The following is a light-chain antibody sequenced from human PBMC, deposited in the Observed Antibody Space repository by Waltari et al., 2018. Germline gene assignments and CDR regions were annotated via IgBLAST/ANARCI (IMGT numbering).Light chain of an antibody. J-gene: IGLJ2*01. CDR1: SSAVWSYNL. CDR3: CSYVGGSYLI. Sequence: QSALAQPASVSGSPGQSITISCTGPSSAVWSYNLLSWYHTHPGKVPKLMIYEVIKRPSGVSNRFSGSKSGNTASLTISGLQAEDEADYYCCSYVGGSYLIFGGGTKLTVL. V-gene: IGLV2-23*02. CDR2: EVI.